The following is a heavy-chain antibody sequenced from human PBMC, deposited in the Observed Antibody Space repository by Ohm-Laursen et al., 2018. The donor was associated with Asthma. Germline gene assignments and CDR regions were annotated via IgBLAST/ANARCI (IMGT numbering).Heavy chain of an antibody. Sequence: SDTLSLTCPVSSASFSSDSYYWGWIRQPPEKRLGWIGSIYYTGSPTYSPSLKTRVTISVDTSKNQFSLRLRSVTAADTAVYYCARQARYLTSGSYYSTFDSWGQGTLVTVSS. D-gene: IGHD3-10*01. CDR2: IYYTGSP. CDR1: SASFSSDSYY. J-gene: IGHJ4*02. V-gene: IGHV4-39*01. CDR3: ARQARYLTSGSYYSTFDS.